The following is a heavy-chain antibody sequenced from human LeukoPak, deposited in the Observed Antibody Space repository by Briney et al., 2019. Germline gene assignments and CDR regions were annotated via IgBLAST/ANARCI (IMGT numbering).Heavy chain of an antibody. V-gene: IGHV3-23*01. D-gene: IGHD3-22*01. CDR3: TTGHSYYYDSSGYYYVSEHDY. CDR1: GFTFSSYA. J-gene: IGHJ4*02. CDR2: ISGSGGST. Sequence: GGSLRLSCAASGFTFSSYAMSWVRQAPVKGLEWVSAISGSGGSTYYADSVKGRFTISRDNSKNTLYLQMNSLRAEDTAVYYCTTGHSYYYDSSGYYYVSEHDYWGQGTLVTVSS.